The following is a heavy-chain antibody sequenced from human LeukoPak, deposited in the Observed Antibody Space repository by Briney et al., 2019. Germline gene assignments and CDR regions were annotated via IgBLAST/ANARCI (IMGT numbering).Heavy chain of an antibody. CDR1: GGTFSSYA. J-gene: IGHJ5*02. CDR2: IIPILGIA. CDR3: ARDRQGYDSSGYYYSGHRNNWFDP. D-gene: IGHD3-22*01. Sequence: SGKVSCKASGGTFSSYANSWVRHAPGQGLEWMGRIIPILGIANYAQKFQGRVTITADKSTSTAYMEVSSLRSEDTAVYYCARDRQGYDSSGYYYSGHRNNWFDPWGQGTLVTVSS. V-gene: IGHV1-69*04.